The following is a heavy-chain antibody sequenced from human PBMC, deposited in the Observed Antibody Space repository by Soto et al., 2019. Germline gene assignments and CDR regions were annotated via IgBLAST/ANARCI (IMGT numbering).Heavy chain of an antibody. D-gene: IGHD3-22*01. CDR3: ARSPTWLGPTPDAFDI. CDR1: GFTFSDYY. J-gene: IGHJ3*02. CDR2: ISSSGSTI. Sequence: GSLRLSCAASGFTFSDYYMSWIRQAPGKGLEWVSYISSSGSTIYYADSVKGRFTISRDNAKNSLYLQMNSLRAEDTAVYYCARSPTWLGPTPDAFDIWGQGTMVTVSS. V-gene: IGHV3-11*01.